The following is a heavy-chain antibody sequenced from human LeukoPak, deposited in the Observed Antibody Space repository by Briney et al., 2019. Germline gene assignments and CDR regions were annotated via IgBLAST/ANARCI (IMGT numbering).Heavy chain of an antibody. J-gene: IGHJ4*02. CDR2: INPNSGGT. D-gene: IGHD3-22*01. Sequence: ASVKVSCKASGYTFTDYYMHWVRQAPGQGLEWMGWINPNSGGTNYAQKFQGRVTMTRDTSISTAYMELSRLRSDDTAVYYCARSADYYDSSGYVDYWGQGTLVTVSS. CDR1: GYTFTDYY. CDR3: ARSADYYDSSGYVDY. V-gene: IGHV1-2*02.